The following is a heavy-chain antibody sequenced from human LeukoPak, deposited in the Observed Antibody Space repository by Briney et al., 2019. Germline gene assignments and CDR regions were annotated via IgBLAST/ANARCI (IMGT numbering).Heavy chain of an antibody. CDR1: GGSISSYY. Sequence: SETLSLTCTVSGGSISSYYWSWIRQPPGKGLEWIGYIYYSGSTNYNPSLKSRVTISVDTSKNQFSLKLSSVTAADTAVYYCATNYDFRSGYFIWGQGTLVTVSS. V-gene: IGHV4-59*01. J-gene: IGHJ4*02. D-gene: IGHD3-3*01. CDR2: IYYSGST. CDR3: ATNYDFRSGYFI.